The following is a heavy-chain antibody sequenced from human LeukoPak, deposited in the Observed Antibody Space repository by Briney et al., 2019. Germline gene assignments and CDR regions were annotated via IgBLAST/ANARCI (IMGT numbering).Heavy chain of an antibody. Sequence: GCSLRRSGVASGFTFSSDWMTWVRQDPGKGPEWVANIKQDGSEKYYVDSVKGRFTISRDNAKNSLYLQMNSLRAEDTAIYYCVGGSGYWGQGTLVTVSS. D-gene: IGHD5-12*01. J-gene: IGHJ4*02. CDR1: GFTFSSDW. CDR3: VGGSGY. CDR2: IKQDGSEK. V-gene: IGHV3-7*01.